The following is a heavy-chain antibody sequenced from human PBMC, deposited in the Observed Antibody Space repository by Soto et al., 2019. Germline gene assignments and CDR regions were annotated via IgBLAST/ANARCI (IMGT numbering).Heavy chain of an antibody. J-gene: IGHJ6*02. V-gene: IGHV1-69*08. CDR2: IIPILGIA. Sequence: QVQLVQSGAEVKKPGSSVKVSCKASGGTFSSYTISWVRQAPGQGLEWMGRIIPILGIANYAQKFQGRVTITAAKSTSTAYMELSSLRSEDTAVYYCARERREVVGYYYGMDVWGQGTTVTVSS. CDR3: ARERREVVGYYYGMDV. CDR1: GGTFSSYT. D-gene: IGHD2-15*01.